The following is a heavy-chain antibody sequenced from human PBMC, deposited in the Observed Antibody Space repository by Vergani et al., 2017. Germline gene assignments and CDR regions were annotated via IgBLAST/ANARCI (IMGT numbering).Heavy chain of an antibody. CDR2: ISYDGNKK. CDR3: ARDFLTRVTTLDYYYMGV. CDR1: GFPFSDYG. V-gene: IGHV3-30*03. J-gene: IGHJ6*03. D-gene: IGHD1-1*01. Sequence: QVQLVESGGGEVQPGRSLNLSCSAAGFPFSDYGVHWFRQVPGKGLEWVSVISYDGNKKNYADSVKGRFTISRDNSKNTLYLEMNALRAEDTAVYYCARDFLTRVTTLDYYYMGVWGKGTTVTVSS.